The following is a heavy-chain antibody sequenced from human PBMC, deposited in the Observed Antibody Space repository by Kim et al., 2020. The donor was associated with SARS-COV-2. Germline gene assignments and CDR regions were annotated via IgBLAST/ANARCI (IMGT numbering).Heavy chain of an antibody. V-gene: IGHV1-18*01. Sequence: ASVKVSCKASGYTFTSYGISWVRQAPGQGLEWMGWISAYNGNTNYAQKLQGRVTMTTDTSTSTAYMELRSLRSDDTAVYYCARDGTIFGVVIVGVGFDYWGQGTLVTVSS. CDR1: GYTFTSYG. CDR3: ARDGTIFGVVIVGVGFDY. J-gene: IGHJ4*02. D-gene: IGHD3-3*01. CDR2: ISAYNGNT.